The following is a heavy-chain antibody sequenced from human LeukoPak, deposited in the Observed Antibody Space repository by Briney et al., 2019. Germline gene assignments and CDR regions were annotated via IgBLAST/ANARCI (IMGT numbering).Heavy chain of an antibody. CDR1: GDSITSGIYY. J-gene: IGHJ4*02. V-gene: IGHV4-39*01. Sequence: SATLSLTCSVSGDSITSGIYYWTWIRQHPGKGLEWIGYIYHTGSTYFNPSLKSRVTISVDTSKNQLSLKLSSVTAADTAVYYCARQTSGYDLYYFDYWGQGTLVTVSS. CDR2: IYHTGST. CDR3: ARQTSGYDLYYFDY. D-gene: IGHD5-12*01.